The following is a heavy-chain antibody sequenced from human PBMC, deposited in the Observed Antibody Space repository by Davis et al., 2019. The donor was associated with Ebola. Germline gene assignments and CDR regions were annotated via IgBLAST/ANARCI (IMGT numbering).Heavy chain of an antibody. V-gene: IGHV3-23*01. CDR3: AKALFHYDFWSIPVPLAFDI. CDR1: GFTFSSYA. CDR2: ISGSGGST. Sequence: GESLKISCAASGFTFSSYAMSWVRQAPGKRLEWVSAISGSGGSTYYADSVKGRFTISRDNSKNTLYLQMNSLRAEDTAVYYCAKALFHYDFWSIPVPLAFDIWGQGTMVTVSS. D-gene: IGHD3-3*01. J-gene: IGHJ3*02.